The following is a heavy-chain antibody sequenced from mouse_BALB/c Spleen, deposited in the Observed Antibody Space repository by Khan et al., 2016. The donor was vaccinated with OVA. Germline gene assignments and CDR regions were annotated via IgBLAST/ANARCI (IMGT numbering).Heavy chain of an antibody. CDR1: GYSITSDYA. J-gene: IGHJ2*01. CDR3: ARGRGN. Sequence: EVQLVESGPGLVKPSQSLSLTCTVTGYSITSDYAWNWIRQFPGNKLEWMGNITYSGSTSYNPSLKSRISITLDTSTNQAFLQFNSVTSEDTATYVCARGRGNWGQGTTLTVSS. V-gene: IGHV3-2*02. CDR2: ITYSGST.